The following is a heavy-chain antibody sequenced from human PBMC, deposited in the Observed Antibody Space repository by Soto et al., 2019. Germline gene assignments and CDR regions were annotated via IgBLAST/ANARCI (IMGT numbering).Heavy chain of an antibody. CDR3: TRRASSSFYHSDF. V-gene: IGHV5-10-1*01. Sequence: RGESLKISCQASGYSFTAYWITWVRQMPGKGLEWMATIDPSDSYVDYSPSFRGHVTFSVDRSITTVYLQWNSLKASDSAMYFCTRRASSSFYHSDFWGQGALVTVSS. D-gene: IGHD2-2*01. CDR1: GYSFTAYW. J-gene: IGHJ4*02. CDR2: IDPSDSYV.